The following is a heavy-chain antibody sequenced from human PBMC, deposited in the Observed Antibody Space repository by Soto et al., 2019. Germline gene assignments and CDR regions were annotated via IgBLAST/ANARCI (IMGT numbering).Heavy chain of an antibody. D-gene: IGHD3-16*02. Sequence: WGSLRVSCASSVFTFSSYSMNWVRQAPGKGLELVSSISSSSSYIYYADSVKGRFTISRDNAKNSLYLQMNSLRAEDTAVYYCARDGNGAFYDYVWGSYRDHYYGMDVWGQGNTVTV. V-gene: IGHV3-21*01. CDR1: VFTFSSYS. CDR3: ARDGNGAFYDYVWGSYRDHYYGMDV. CDR2: ISSSSSYI. J-gene: IGHJ6*02.